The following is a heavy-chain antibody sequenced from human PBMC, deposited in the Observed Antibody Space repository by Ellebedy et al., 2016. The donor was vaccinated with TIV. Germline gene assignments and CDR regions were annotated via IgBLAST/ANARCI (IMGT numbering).Heavy chain of an antibody. CDR3: ARRGSYGDYAVQLNNWFDR. CDR1: GFTFRSYW. J-gene: IGHJ5*02. CDR2: IYQDGSEK. D-gene: IGHD4-17*01. V-gene: IGHV3-7*01. Sequence: GESLKISCAASGFTFRSYWMSWVRQAPGKGLEWVANIYQDGSEKYYVDSVKGRFTISRDNDKNSLYLQMNSLRVEDTAVYYCARRGSYGDYAVQLNNWFDRWGQGTLVTVYS.